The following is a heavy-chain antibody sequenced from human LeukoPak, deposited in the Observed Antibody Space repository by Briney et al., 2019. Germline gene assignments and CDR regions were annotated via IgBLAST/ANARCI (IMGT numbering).Heavy chain of an antibody. CDR2: ISAYNGNT. Sequence: AAVKVSCKASGYTFTSYGISWVRQAPGQGLEWLGWISAYNGNTNYAQKLQGRVTMTTDTSTSTAYMELRSLRSDDTAVYYCARGFYGSGSEGYGYWGQGTLVTVSS. CDR1: GYTFTSYG. V-gene: IGHV1-18*01. J-gene: IGHJ4*02. CDR3: ARGFYGSGSEGYGY. D-gene: IGHD3-10*01.